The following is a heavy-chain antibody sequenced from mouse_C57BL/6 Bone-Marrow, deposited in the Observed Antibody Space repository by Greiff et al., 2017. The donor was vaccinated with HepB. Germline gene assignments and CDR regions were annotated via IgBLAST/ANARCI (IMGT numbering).Heavy chain of an antibody. CDR2: INPYNGGT. J-gene: IGHJ1*03. D-gene: IGHD1-1*01. CDR1: GYTFTDYY. V-gene: IGHV1-19*01. Sequence: EVKLMESGPVLVKPGASVKMSCKASGYTFTDYYMNWVKQSHGKSLEWIGVINPYNGGTSYNQKFKGKATLTVDKSSSTAYMELNSLTSEDSAVYYCASVRRWYFDVWGTGTTVTVSS. CDR3: ASVRRWYFDV.